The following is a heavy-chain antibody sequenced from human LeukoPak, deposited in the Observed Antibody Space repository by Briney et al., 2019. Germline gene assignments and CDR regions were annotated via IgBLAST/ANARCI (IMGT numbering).Heavy chain of an antibody. CDR1: GGSVSKNTYH. CDR3: ARFRSSGWYYFDS. CDR2: IHYIGNT. J-gene: IGHJ4*02. Sequence: SETLSLTCTVSGGSVSKNTYHWGWVRQPPGRGLEWIAYIHYIGNTNYNPSLKSRATISIDTSKNQFSLTLSSVTAADTAVYYCARFRSSGWYYFDSWGQGMPVSVSS. V-gene: IGHV4-61*05. D-gene: IGHD6-19*01.